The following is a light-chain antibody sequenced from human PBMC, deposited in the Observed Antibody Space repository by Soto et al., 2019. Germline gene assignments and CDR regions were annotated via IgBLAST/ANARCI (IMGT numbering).Light chain of an antibody. J-gene: IGKJ4*01. CDR1: QGISRW. CDR2: AAS. V-gene: IGKV1D-12*01. Sequence: DIQMTQSPSSLSASVGDRGTITCRASQGISRWLGWYQQKPRKAPKLLIYAASSLQSGVPSRFSGSGSGTDFTLTISSLQPEDFATYYCHQANSFPFTFGGGTKVEIK. CDR3: HQANSFPFT.